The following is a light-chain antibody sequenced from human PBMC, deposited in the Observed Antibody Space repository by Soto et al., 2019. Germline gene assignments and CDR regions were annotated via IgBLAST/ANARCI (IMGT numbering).Light chain of an antibody. J-gene: IGKJ1*01. V-gene: IGKV1-39*01. CDR3: QQGYSSPLT. Sequence: DIQMTQSPSSLSASVGDRVTITCRASQNIRNSLNWYQQKPGKAPKFLIYASSTLQSGVPLRFSGSASGTDFSLTISSLQPEDFATYYCQQGYSSPLTFGQGTKVDIK. CDR2: ASS. CDR1: QNIRNS.